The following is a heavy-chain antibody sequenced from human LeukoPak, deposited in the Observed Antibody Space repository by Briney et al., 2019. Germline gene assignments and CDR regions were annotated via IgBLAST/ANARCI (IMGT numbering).Heavy chain of an antibody. CDR3: ARDSAVAGIVDY. V-gene: IGHV1-18*01. CDR1: GGPFSSYA. J-gene: IGHJ4*02. Sequence: ASVKGYCKAYGGPFSSYAIIWVRQAPGHGLEWMGWISAYNGNTNYAQKLQGRVTMTTDTSTSTAYMELRSLRSDDTAGYYWARDSAVAGIVDYWGQGTLFTGSS. D-gene: IGHD6-19*01. CDR2: ISAYNGNT.